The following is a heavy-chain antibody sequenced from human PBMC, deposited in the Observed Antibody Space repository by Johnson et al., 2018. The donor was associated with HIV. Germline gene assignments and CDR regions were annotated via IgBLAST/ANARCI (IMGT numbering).Heavy chain of an antibody. Sequence: VQLVESGGGLVQPGRSLRLSCAASGFTFDDYAMHWVRQAPGKGLEWVSGISWNSGSIGYADSVKGRFTISRDNSKNTLYLQMNSLRAEDTAVYYCAKDKDAFDIWGQGTMVTVSS. CDR1: GFTFDDYA. J-gene: IGHJ3*02. CDR2: ISWNSGSI. V-gene: IGHV3-9*01. CDR3: AKDKDAFDI.